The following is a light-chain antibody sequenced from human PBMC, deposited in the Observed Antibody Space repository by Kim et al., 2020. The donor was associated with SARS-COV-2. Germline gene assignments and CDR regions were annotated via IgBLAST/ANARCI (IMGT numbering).Light chain of an antibody. Sequence: ASVGDRVTITCQATHDSKKYLNWYQLKPGKAPKLLIYDATNLETGVPSRFSGSGSGTDFTFTISSLQPEDIATYYCQQYDNLLFTFGPGTKVDIK. CDR1: HDSKKY. J-gene: IGKJ3*01. CDR2: DAT. CDR3: QQYDNLLFT. V-gene: IGKV1-33*01.